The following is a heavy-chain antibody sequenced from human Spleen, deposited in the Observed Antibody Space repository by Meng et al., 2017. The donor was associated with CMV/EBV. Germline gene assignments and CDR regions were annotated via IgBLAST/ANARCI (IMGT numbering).Heavy chain of an antibody. CDR1: GGSISSSSYY. CDR2: IYYSGST. Sequence: GSLRLSCTVSGGSISSSSYYWGWIRQPPGKGLEWIGSIYYSGSTYYNPSLKSRVTISVDTSKNQFSLKLSSVTAADTAVYYCARGAGGKGPWLDWGQGTLVTVSS. J-gene: IGHJ4*02. D-gene: IGHD2-15*01. CDR3: ARGAGGKGPWLD. V-gene: IGHV4-39*07.